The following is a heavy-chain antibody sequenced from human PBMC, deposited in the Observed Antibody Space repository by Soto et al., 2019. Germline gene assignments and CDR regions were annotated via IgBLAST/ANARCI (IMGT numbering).Heavy chain of an antibody. CDR3: TRFRSSGYYYGMDV. Sequence: PGGSLRLSCAASGFTFSCSAMHWVRQASGKGLEWVGRIRSKANSYATAYAASVKGRFTISRDDSKNTAYLQMNSLKTEDTAVYYCTRFRSSGYYYGMDVWGQGTTVTVSS. CDR2: IRSKANSYAT. CDR1: GFTFSCSA. D-gene: IGHD6-6*01. J-gene: IGHJ6*02. V-gene: IGHV3-73*01.